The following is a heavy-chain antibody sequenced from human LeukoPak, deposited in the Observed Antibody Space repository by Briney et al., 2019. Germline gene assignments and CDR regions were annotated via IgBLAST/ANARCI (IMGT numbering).Heavy chain of an antibody. CDR2: FSGSGGST. V-gene: IGHV3-23*01. CDR3: ARSTVTRPNWFDP. Sequence: GGSLRLSCAASGFTFSSYAMSWVRQAPGKGLECISGFSGSGGSTYYADSVKGRFTISRDNAKNSLYLQMNSLRAEDTAVYYCARSTVTRPNWFDPWGQGTLVTVSS. D-gene: IGHD4-17*01. CDR1: GFTFSSYA. J-gene: IGHJ5*02.